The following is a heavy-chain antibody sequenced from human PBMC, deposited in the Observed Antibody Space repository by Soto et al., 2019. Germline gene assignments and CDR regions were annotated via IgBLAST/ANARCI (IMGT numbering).Heavy chain of an antibody. CDR2: IDPSDSYT. CDR1: GYSFTSYW. V-gene: IGHV5-10-1*03. J-gene: IGHJ5*02. CDR3: ARGLGTYYYDSSGYFGGIWFDP. Sequence: EVQLVQSGAEVKKPGESLRISCKGSGYSFTSYWISWVRQMPGKGLEWMGRIDPSDSYTNYSPSFQGHVTISADKSISTAYLQWSSLKASDTAMYYCARGLGTYYYDSSGYFGGIWFDPWGQGTLVTVSS. D-gene: IGHD3-22*01.